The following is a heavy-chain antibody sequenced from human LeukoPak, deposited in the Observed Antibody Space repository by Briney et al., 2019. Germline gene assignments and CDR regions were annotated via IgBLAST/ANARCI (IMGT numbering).Heavy chain of an antibody. CDR2: IYYSGST. J-gene: IGHJ5*02. D-gene: IGHD1-26*01. V-gene: IGHV4-39*07. CDR1: GGSISSSSYY. Sequence: SETLSLTCTVSGGSISSSSYYWGWIRQPPGKGLEWIGSIYYSGSTYYNPSLKSRVTISVDTSKNQFSLKLSSVTAADTAVYYCARGSLIVGATTWFDPWGQETLVTVSS. CDR3: ARGSLIVGATTWFDP.